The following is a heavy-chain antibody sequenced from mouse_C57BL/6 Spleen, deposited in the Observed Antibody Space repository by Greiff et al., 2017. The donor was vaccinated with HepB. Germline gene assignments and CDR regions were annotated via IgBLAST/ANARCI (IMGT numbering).Heavy chain of an antibody. V-gene: IGHV1-55*01. CDR3: ARRYSNYYVAMDY. Sequence: QVQLQQPGAELVKPGASVKMSCKASGYTFTSYWITWVKQRPGQGLEWIGDIYPGSGSTNYNEKFKSKATLTVDTSSSTAYMQLSSLTSEDSAVYYCARRYSNYYVAMDYWGQGTSVTVSS. CDR1: GYTFTSYW. CDR2: IYPGSGST. D-gene: IGHD2-5*01. J-gene: IGHJ4*01.